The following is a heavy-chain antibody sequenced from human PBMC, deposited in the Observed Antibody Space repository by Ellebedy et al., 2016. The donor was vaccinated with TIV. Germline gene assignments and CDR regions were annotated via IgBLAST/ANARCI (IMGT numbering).Heavy chain of an antibody. J-gene: IGHJ4*02. CDR3: ARGHSGSNAFDY. V-gene: IGHV3-7*01. CDR2: IKQDGSEK. CDR1: GFTFSSYW. Sequence: GGSLRLXXAASGFTFSSYWMSWVRQAPGKGLEWVANIKQDGSEKYYVDSVKGRFTISRDNAKNSLYLQMNSLRAEDTAVYYCARGHSGSNAFDYWGQGTLVTVSS. D-gene: IGHD3-10*01.